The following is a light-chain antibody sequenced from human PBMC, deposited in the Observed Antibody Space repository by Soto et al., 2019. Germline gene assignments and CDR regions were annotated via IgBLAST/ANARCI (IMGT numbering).Light chain of an antibody. V-gene: IGLV2-23*01. CDR3: CSFAGSSTYTWV. Sequence: QSVLTQPASVSGSPGQSITISCTGTSSDVGSYVSWYQQHPGKAPKLIIYEGNERPSGVSNRFSGSKSANAASLTISGLQAEDEGDYYCCSFAGSSTYTWVFGGGTKVTRP. CDR1: SSDVGSY. CDR2: EGN. J-gene: IGLJ3*02.